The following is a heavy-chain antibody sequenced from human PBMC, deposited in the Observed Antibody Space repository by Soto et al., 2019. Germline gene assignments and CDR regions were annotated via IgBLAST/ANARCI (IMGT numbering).Heavy chain of an antibody. V-gene: IGHV4-31*03. CDR3: ARGGIAAAAPPDY. D-gene: IGHD6-13*01. CDR2: IYYSGST. CDR1: GGSISSGGYY. J-gene: IGHJ4*02. Sequence: QVQLQESGPGLVKPSQTLSLTCTVSGGSISSGGYYWSWIRQHPGKGLEWIGYIYYSGSTYYIPSLKSRVTISVDTSKNQFSLKLSSVTAADTAVYYCARGGIAAAAPPDYWGQGTLVTVSS.